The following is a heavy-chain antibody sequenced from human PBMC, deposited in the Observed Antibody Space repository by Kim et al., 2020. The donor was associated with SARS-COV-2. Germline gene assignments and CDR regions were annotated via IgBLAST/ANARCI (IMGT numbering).Heavy chain of an antibody. V-gene: IGHV4-59*11. CDR2: IYYSGST. J-gene: IGHJ3*02. CDR1: GGSISSHY. CDR3: ARAPLGDDTTGTTVAFDI. D-gene: IGHD1-1*01. Sequence: SETLSLTCTVSGGSISSHYWSWIRQPPGKGLEWIGYIYYSGSTNYNPSLKSRVTISVDTSKNQFSLKLSSVTAADTAVYYCARAPLGDDTTGTTVAFDIWGQGTMVTVSS.